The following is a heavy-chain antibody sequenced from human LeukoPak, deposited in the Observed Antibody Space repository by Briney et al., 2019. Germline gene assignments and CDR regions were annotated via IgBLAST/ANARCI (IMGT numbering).Heavy chain of an antibody. D-gene: IGHD3-10*01. CDR2: INPSGGSI. J-gene: IGHJ4*02. CDR3: AGTGLWFGELSPFDY. Sequence: VASVKVSCKASGYTFTSYYMHWVRQAPGQGLERMGIINPSGGSISYAQKFQGRVTMTRDTSTSTVYMELSSLRSEDTAVYYCAGTGLWFGELSPFDYWGQGTLVTVSS. CDR1: GYTFTSYY. V-gene: IGHV1-46*01.